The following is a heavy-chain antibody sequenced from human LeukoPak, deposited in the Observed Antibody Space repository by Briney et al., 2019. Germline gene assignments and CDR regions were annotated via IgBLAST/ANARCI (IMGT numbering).Heavy chain of an antibody. CDR1: GYTFSTYD. D-gene: IGHD2-2*01. CDR3: ARAIRYQLLSDY. V-gene: IGHV1-8*03. Sequence: EASVKVSCKTSGYTFSTYDINWLRQAAGQGLEWMGWMNPNSANTGFAQKFQGRAAITRDTSTATAYLELSSLTSEDTAVYYCARAIRYQLLSDYWSQGTLVTVSS. CDR2: MNPNSANT. J-gene: IGHJ4*02.